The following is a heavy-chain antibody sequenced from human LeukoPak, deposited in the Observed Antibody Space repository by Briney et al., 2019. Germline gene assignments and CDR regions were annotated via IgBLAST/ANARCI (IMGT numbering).Heavy chain of an antibody. D-gene: IGHD4-11*01. J-gene: IGHJ5*02. CDR1: GFTVSSNY. Sequence: GGSLRLPCAASGFTVSSNYMSWVRQAPGKGLKWVSVIYSGGSTYYADSVKGRFTISRDNSKNTLYLQMNSLRAEDTAVYYCASRATVTTDRFWFDPWGQGTLVTVSS. CDR3: ASRATVTTDRFWFDP. CDR2: IYSGGST. V-gene: IGHV3-53*01.